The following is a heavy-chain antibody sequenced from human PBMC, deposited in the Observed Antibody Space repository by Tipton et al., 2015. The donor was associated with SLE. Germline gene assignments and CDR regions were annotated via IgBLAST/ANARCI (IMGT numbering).Heavy chain of an antibody. CDR2: IIPVFGSA. Sequence: QVQLVQSGAEVKKPGSSVKVSCKASGGSFSSYAISWVRQAPGQGLEWMGEIIPVFGSAKYAQNFQGRVTITADKSTSTAYMELRSLRSEDTAVYYCARVPWGPPRNSNGMDVWGQGTTVTVSS. V-gene: IGHV1-69*06. CDR3: ARVPWGPPRNSNGMDV. D-gene: IGHD1-14*01. J-gene: IGHJ6*02. CDR1: GGSFSSYA.